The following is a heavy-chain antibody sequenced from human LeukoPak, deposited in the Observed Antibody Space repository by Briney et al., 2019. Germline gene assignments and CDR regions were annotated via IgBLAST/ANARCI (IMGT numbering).Heavy chain of an antibody. Sequence: GGSLRLSCAASGFTFSSSAMSWVRQAPGKGLEWVSAISNNGGHKYYADSVQGRFIISRDNSKSTLCLQMNSLRAEDTAVYYCAKQLGYCSDGSCYFPYWGQGTLVTVSS. D-gene: IGHD2-15*01. J-gene: IGHJ4*02. CDR1: GFTFSSSA. CDR3: AKQLGYCSDGSCYFPY. V-gene: IGHV3-23*01. CDR2: ISNNGGHK.